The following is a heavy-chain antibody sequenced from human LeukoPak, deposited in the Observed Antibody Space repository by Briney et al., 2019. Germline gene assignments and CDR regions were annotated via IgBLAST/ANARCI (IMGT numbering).Heavy chain of an antibody. CDR3: ARDGGGRYSISWYIAY. V-gene: IGHV3-48*03. Sequence: GGSLRLSCAASGFTFSSYEMNWVRQAPGKGLEWVSYISSSGSTIYYADSVKGRFTISRDDAKNSLYLQMNSLRADDTAVYYCARDGGGRYSISWYIAYWGQGALVTVSS. CDR1: GFTFSSYE. D-gene: IGHD6-13*01. CDR2: ISSSGSTI. J-gene: IGHJ4*02.